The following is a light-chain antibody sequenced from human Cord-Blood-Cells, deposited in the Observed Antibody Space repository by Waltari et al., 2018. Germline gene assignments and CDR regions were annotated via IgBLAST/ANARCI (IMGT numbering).Light chain of an antibody. CDR3: QQSYSTPRT. Sequence: DIQMNQSPSSLSASVGDRVTLTCRASQSISSYLNWYQQKPGKAPKLLIYAASSLQSGVPSRFSGSGSGTDFTLTISSLQPEDFATYYCQQSYSTPRTFGGGTKVEIK. CDR1: QSISSY. J-gene: IGKJ4*01. V-gene: IGKV1-39*01. CDR2: AAS.